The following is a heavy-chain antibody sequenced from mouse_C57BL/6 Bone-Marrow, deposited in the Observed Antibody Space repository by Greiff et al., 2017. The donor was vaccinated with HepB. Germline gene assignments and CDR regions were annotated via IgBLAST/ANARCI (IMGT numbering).Heavy chain of an antibody. CDR1: GFTFTDYY. Sequence: EVHLVESGGGLVQPGGSLSLSCAASGFTFTDYYMSWVRQPPGKALEWLGFIRNKANGYTTEYNASVKGLFTISRDNSKSLLYLQMNALSAEDSATYYGERCGGVVKYFDVWGRGTAVTVTS. J-gene: IGHJ1*03. V-gene: IGHV7-3*01. CDR3: ERCGGVVKYFDV. D-gene: IGHD1-1*02. CDR2: IRNKANGYTT.